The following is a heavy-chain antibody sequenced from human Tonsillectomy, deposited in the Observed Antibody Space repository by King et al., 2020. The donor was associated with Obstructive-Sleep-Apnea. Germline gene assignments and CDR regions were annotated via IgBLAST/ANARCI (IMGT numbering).Heavy chain of an antibody. CDR3: ATDKQRHYYYFGTGYLGYGMDV. J-gene: IGHJ6*02. D-gene: IGHD3-3*01. CDR1: GFTFGTYG. CDR2: IWNDGNNK. V-gene: IGHV3-33*01. Sequence: VQLVQSGGGVVQPGRSLRLTCEASGFTFGTYGMHWVRQAPGKGLEWVAVIWNDGNNKFSADSAKGRFTISRDNSKKTLYLQMNSLRAEDTAVYYCATDKQRHYYYFGTGYLGYGMDVWGRVTMVTVSS.